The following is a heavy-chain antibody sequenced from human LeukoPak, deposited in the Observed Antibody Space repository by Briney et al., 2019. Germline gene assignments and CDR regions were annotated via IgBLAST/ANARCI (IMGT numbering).Heavy chain of an antibody. V-gene: IGHV4-59*08. Sequence: SGTLSLTCTVSGDSISSYYWSWLRQPPGKGLEWFGYIYYSGSTNYNPSLKSRVTISVDTSKNQFSLKLSSVTAADTAVYYCASRIIVGAGYYFDYWGQGTLVTVSS. J-gene: IGHJ4*02. CDR1: GDSISSYY. D-gene: IGHD1-26*01. CDR3: ASRIIVGAGYYFDY. CDR2: IYYSGST.